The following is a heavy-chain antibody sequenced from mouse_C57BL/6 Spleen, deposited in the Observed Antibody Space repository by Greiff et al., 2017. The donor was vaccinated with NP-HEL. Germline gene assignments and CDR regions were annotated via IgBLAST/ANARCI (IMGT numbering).Heavy chain of an antibody. J-gene: IGHJ4*01. Sequence: EVKVEESGGGLVQPGGSLSLSCAASGFTFTDYYMSWVRQPPGKALEWLGFIRNKANGYTTEYSASVKGRFTISRDNSQSILYLQMNALRAEDSATYYCARYAGYYAMDYWGQGTSVTVSS. D-gene: IGHD4-1*01. CDR2: IRNKANGYTT. CDR1: GFTFTDYY. CDR3: ARYAGYYAMDY. V-gene: IGHV7-3*01.